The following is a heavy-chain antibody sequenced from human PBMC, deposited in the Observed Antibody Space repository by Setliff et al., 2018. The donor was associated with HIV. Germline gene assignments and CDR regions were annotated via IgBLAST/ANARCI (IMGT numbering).Heavy chain of an antibody. J-gene: IGHJ4*02. CDR3: ARGLVSVGITEAGYYFDF. D-gene: IGHD6-13*01. Sequence: PSETLSLTCAVYGGSFSDYYWSWIRQPPGKGLEWIGEINHSGSTNYNPSLKSRVTISVDTSKNQFSLKLSSVTAADTAVYYCARGLVSVGITEAGYYFDFWGQGTLVTAPQ. V-gene: IGHV4-34*01. CDR1: GGSFSDYY. CDR2: INHSGST.